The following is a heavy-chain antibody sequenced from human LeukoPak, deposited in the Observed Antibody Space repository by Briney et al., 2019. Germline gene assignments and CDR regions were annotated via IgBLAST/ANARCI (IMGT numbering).Heavy chain of an antibody. V-gene: IGHV4-39*01. D-gene: IGHD1-20*01. CDR2: IYYSGST. CDR3: ARQGPRITGTLNWFDP. CDR1: NGSISSSSYY. Sequence: SETLSLTCTVSNGSISSSSYYWGWIRQPPGKGLEWIGGIYYSGSTYNNPSLKSRVTVSVDTSRNQFSLKLSSVTAADTAVYYCARQGPRITGTLNWFDPWGQGTLVTVSS. J-gene: IGHJ5*02.